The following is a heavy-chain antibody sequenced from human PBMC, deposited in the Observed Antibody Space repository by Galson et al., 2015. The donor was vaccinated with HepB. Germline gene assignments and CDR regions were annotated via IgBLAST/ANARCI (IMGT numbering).Heavy chain of an antibody. Sequence: SLRLSCAASGFTFSNAWMSWVRQAPGKGLEWVGRIKSKTDGGTTDYAAPVKGRFTISRDDSKNTLYLQMNSLKTEDTAVYYCTTGSVGATVGGYFDYWGQGTLVTVSS. CDR3: TTGSVGATVGGYFDY. CDR1: GFTFSNAW. J-gene: IGHJ4*02. V-gene: IGHV3-15*01. CDR2: IKSKTDGGTT. D-gene: IGHD1-26*01.